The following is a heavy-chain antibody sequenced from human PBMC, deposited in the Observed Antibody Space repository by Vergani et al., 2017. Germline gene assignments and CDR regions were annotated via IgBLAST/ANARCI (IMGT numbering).Heavy chain of an antibody. Sequence: QVQLVQSGAEVKKPGASVKVSCKASGGTFSSYAISWVRQAPGQGLEWMGRIIPILGIANYAQKFQGRVTITADKSTSTAYMELSSLRSEDTAVYYCARSIAARAGYFDYWGQGTLVTVSS. CDR1: GGTFSSYA. J-gene: IGHJ4*02. CDR3: ARSIAARAGYFDY. CDR2: IIPILGIA. D-gene: IGHD6-6*01. V-gene: IGHV1-69*04.